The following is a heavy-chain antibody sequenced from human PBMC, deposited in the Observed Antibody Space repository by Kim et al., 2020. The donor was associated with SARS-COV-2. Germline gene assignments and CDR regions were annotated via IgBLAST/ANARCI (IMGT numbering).Heavy chain of an antibody. CDR2: INTNTGNP. D-gene: IGHD1-26*01. J-gene: IGHJ4*02. V-gene: IGHV7-4-1*02. CDR3: ARDPSQWELLGGMDY. CDR1: GYTFTSYA. Sequence: ASVKVSCKASGYTFTSYAMNWVRQAPGQGLEWMGWINTNTGNPTYAQGFTGRFVFSLDTSVSTAYLQISSLKAEDTAVYYCARDPSQWELLGGMDYWGQGTLVTVSS.